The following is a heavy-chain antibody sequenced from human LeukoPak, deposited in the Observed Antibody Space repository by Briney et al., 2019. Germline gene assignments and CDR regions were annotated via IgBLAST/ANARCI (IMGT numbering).Heavy chain of an antibody. CDR1: GFTFSSYE. CDR2: ISSSGGTI. CDR3: ARVHYNTAMVDIDY. D-gene: IGHD5-18*01. Sequence: GGSLRLSCAASGFTFSSYEMNWVRQAPGKGLEWVSYISSSGGTIYYADSVKGRFTISRDNGKNSLYLQMNSLRAEDTAVYYCARVHYNTAMVDIDYWGQGTLVTVSS. V-gene: IGHV3-48*03. J-gene: IGHJ4*02.